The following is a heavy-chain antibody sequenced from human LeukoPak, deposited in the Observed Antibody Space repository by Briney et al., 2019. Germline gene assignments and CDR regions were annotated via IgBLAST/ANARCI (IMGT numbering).Heavy chain of an antibody. D-gene: IGHD2-21*01. V-gene: IGHV3-66*01. CDR3: ARDDSRGFAY. J-gene: IGHJ4*02. Sequence: PGGSLRLSCAPSGFTVNNNYMSCARQSPGKGLECVSLIYSGGSTYYADSVKRRFTIYRENSKNTLYLQMNSLRAEDTAVYYCARDDSRGFAYWGQGTLVTVSS. CDR2: IYSGGST. CDR1: GFTVNNNY.